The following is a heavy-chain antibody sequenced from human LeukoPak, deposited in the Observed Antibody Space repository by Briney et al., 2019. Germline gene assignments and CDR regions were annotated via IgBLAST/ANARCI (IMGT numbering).Heavy chain of an antibody. J-gene: IGHJ5*02. CDR1: GFTFSSYA. CDR2: ISYDGSNQ. Sequence: GGSLRLSCAASGFTFSSYAMDWVRQAPGKGLEWVAVISYDGSNQHKADSVRGRFTISRDNSKNTLYLQMNSLRAEDTAVYYCARDLYSSSWYSISGWYEGAWFDPWGQGTLVTVSS. V-gene: IGHV3-30*04. D-gene: IGHD6-13*01. CDR3: ARDLYSSSWYSISGWYEGAWFDP.